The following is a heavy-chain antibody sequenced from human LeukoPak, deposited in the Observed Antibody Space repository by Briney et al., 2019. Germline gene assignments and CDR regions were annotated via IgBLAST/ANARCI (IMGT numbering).Heavy chain of an antibody. CDR2: INSDGSSS. J-gene: IGHJ4*02. D-gene: IGHD1-26*01. CDR1: VFAFSRYW. Sequence: QPGGSLRLSCAASVFAFSRYWMHCVRDTPGKGLVCVSRINSDGSSSTHADSVKGRFTISRDNAKNMLYLQLNSLRAEDTAVYYCARESAIVRVPFDNWGQGTLVTVSS. V-gene: IGHV3-74*03. CDR3: ARESAIVRVPFDN.